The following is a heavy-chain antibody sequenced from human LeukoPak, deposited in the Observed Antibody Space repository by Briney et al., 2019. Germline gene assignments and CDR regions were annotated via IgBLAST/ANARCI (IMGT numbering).Heavy chain of an antibody. V-gene: IGHV3-64*01. CDR2: ISSNGDST. Sequence: GGSLRLSCAASGFTFSSYAMHWVRQAPGKGLEYVSAISSNGDSTYYANSVKGRFTISRDNSKNTLYLQMNSLRAEDTAVYYCAKGAWGACSSTSCFEAYWGQGTLVTVSS. J-gene: IGHJ4*02. CDR3: AKGAWGACSSTSCFEAY. D-gene: IGHD2-2*01. CDR1: GFTFSSYA.